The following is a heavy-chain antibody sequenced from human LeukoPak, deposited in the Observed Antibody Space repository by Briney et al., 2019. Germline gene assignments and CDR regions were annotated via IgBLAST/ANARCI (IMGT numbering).Heavy chain of an antibody. CDR2: INHSGST. V-gene: IGHV4-34*01. J-gene: IGHJ6*03. Sequence: PSETLSLTCAVYGGSFSGYYWSWIRQPPGEGLEWIGEINHSGSTNYNPSLKSRVTISVDTSKNQFSLKLSSVTAADTAVYYCARGRYYYGSYYYYYMDVWGKGTTVTVSS. D-gene: IGHD3-10*01. CDR3: ARGRYYYGSYYYYYMDV. CDR1: GGSFSGYY.